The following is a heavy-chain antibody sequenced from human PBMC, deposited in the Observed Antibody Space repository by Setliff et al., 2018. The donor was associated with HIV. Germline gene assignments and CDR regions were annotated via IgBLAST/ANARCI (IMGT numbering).Heavy chain of an antibody. Sequence: PSETLSLTCFVSGVSISGHFWGWIRQPPGKGLEWIGYIYTSGTTEYNPSLDSRVTISVDTSRDQFSLNLRSVTAADTALYFCARLIQNGLLYFDYWGLGMLVTVSS. V-gene: IGHV4-4*09. J-gene: IGHJ4*02. CDR2: IYTSGTT. CDR1: GVSISGHF. CDR3: ARLIQNGLLYFDY. D-gene: IGHD2-8*01.